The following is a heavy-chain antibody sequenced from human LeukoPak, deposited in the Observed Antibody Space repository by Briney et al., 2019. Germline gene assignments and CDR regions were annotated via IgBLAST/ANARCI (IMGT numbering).Heavy chain of an antibody. CDR2: INPSGGST. V-gene: IGHV1-46*01. D-gene: IGHD3-16*01. CDR1: GYTFTSYY. Sequence: ASVKVSCKASGYTFTSYYMHWVLQAPGQGLEWMGIINPSGGSTSYAQKFQGRVTMTRDTSTSTVYMELSSLRSEDTAVYYCARETSIMITFGGLDYWGQGTLVTVSS. CDR3: ARETSIMITFGGLDY. J-gene: IGHJ4*02.